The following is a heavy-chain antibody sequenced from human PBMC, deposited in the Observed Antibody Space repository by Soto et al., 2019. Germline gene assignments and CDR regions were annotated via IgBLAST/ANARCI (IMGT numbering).Heavy chain of an antibody. CDR2: LNGDETIT. CDR3: ARGPSPYYGEVLGDV. J-gene: IGHJ6*02. V-gene: IGHV3-74*01. D-gene: IGHD4-17*01. CDR1: GFTFSGHW. Sequence: GGSLRLSCAASGFTFSGHWMHWVRQAPGKGLVWVSRLNGDETITSYVDSVKGRFTISRDNAKNTVYLQMNSLRAEDTAVYYCARGPSPYYGEVLGDVWGQGTTVTVSS.